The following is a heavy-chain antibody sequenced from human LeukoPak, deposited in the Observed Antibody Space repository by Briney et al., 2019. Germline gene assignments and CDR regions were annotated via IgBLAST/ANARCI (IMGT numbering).Heavy chain of an antibody. CDR1: GYTFTSYY. CDR2: INPSGGST. Sequence: ASVKVSCKASGYTFTSYYMHWVRQAPGQGLEWMGIINPSGGSTSYAQKFQGRVTMTRDTSTSTVYMELSSLRSEDTAVYYRARDYRLVVVPAAILSYFDYWGQGTLVTVSS. D-gene: IGHD2-2*02. J-gene: IGHJ4*02. V-gene: IGHV1-46*01. CDR3: ARDYRLVVVPAAILSYFDY.